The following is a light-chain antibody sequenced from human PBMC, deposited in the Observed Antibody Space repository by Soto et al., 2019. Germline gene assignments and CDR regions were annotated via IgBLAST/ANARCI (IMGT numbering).Light chain of an antibody. V-gene: IGKV1-27*01. CDR1: QGIGNY. J-gene: IGKJ4*01. Sequence: DIQMTQSPSSLSASVGDRVTLTCRASQGIGNYLAWYQQKPGKAPKLLIYGASNLQSGVPSRFSGSGSGADFTLTISSLQSEDVATYYCQEYKSAPALTFGGGTKVEIK. CDR2: GAS. CDR3: QEYKSAPALT.